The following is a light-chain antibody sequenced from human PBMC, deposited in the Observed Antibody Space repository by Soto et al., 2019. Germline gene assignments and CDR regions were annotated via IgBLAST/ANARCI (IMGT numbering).Light chain of an antibody. CDR3: QQRSNWWT. CDR1: QSVSSY. CDR2: DAS. V-gene: IGKV3-11*01. Sequence: EIVLTQSPATLSLSPGERATLSCRASQSVSSYLAWYQQKPGQAPRLLTYDASNRATGIPARFRGSGSGTDFTLTISSLEPEDFAVYYCQQRSNWWTFGQGTKVDIK. J-gene: IGKJ1*01.